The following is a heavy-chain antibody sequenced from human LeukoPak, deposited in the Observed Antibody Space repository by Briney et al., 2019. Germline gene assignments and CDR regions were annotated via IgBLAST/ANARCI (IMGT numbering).Heavy chain of an antibody. CDR1: GYSISSGYY. CDR3: ARVAAADYYYYYYMDV. J-gene: IGHJ6*03. V-gene: IGHV4-38-2*02. D-gene: IGHD6-13*01. Sequence: PSETLSLTCTVSGYSISSGYYWGWIRQPPGKGLEWIGSIYHSGSTYYNPSLKSRVTISVDTSKNQFSLKLSSVTAADTAVYYCARVAAADYYYYYYMDVWGKGTTVTVSS. CDR2: IYHSGST.